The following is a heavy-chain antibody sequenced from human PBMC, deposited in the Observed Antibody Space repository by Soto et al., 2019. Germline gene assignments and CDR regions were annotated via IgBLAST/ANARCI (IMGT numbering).Heavy chain of an antibody. J-gene: IGHJ4*02. D-gene: IGHD2-2*01. Sequence: EVQLLESGGGLVQPGGSLRLSCAASGFTFSSHAMSWVRQAPGKGLQWVSALSGSGRSTYYADSVKGRFTISRDNSKNTLYLQMNSVRAEDTAVYYCAIELGYCSSTSCSSFHYWGQGTLVTVSS. CDR3: AIELGYCSSTSCSSFHY. CDR2: LSGSGRST. V-gene: IGHV3-23*01. CDR1: GFTFSSHA.